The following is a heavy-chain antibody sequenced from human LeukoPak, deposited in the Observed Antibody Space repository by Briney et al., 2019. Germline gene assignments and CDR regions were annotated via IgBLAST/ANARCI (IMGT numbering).Heavy chain of an antibody. CDR2: IRYDGSNK. D-gene: IGHD5-24*01. V-gene: IGHV3-30*02. CDR1: GFTFSSYG. J-gene: IGHJ3*02. CDR3: ARERRQQFAFEAFDI. Sequence: SGGSLRLSCAASGFTFSSYGMHWVRQAPGKGLEWVAFIRYDGSNKYYADSVKGRFTIPRDNSKNTLYLQMNSLRAEDTAVYYSARERRQQFAFEAFDIWGQGTMVTVSS.